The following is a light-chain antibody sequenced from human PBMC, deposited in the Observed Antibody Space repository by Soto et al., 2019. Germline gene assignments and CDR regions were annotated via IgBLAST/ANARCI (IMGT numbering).Light chain of an antibody. V-gene: IGKV3-11*01. CDR2: DAS. CDR3: QQRFNWPPWT. Sequence: EIVMTQSPATLSVSPGERATLSCRASQSVGSFLAWYQQKAGQAPRLLIYDASNRATGIPARFSGSGSGTDFTLTISSLEPEDFAVYFCQQRFNWPPWTFGQGTKVDIK. CDR1: QSVGSF. J-gene: IGKJ1*01.